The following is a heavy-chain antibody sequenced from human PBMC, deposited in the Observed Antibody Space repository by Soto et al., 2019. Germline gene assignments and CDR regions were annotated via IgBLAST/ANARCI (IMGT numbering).Heavy chain of an antibody. CDR3: AKDRSYSPPFDY. CDR1: GFTFSRYA. J-gene: IGHJ4*02. CDR2: ISGSGGST. D-gene: IGHD1-26*01. Sequence: GWYLRLSCAASGFTFSRYALSWVRQAPGKGLEWVSAISGSGGSTYYADSVQGRFTISRDNSKNTLYLQMNSLRADDTAVYYCAKDRSYSPPFDYWGQGTLVTVSS. V-gene: IGHV3-23*01.